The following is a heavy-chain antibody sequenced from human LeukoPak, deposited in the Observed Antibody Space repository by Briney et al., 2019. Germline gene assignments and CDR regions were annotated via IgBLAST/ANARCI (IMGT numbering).Heavy chain of an antibody. D-gene: IGHD3-22*01. V-gene: IGHV3-15*01. CDR1: GFTDNNAW. CDR2: IKSKTDGGTT. J-gene: IGHJ3*02. CDR3: TRRYNYDSSGYYYVRDAFDI. Sequence: PGGSLRLSCAASGFTDNNAWMSWVRQAPGKGLEWVGRIKSKTDGGTTDYAALVKGRFTISRDDSKNMLYLQMNSLKTEDTAVYYCTRRYNYDSSGYYYVRDAFDIWGQGTMVTVSS.